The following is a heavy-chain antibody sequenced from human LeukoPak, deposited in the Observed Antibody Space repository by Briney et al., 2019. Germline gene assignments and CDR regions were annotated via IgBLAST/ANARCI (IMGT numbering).Heavy chain of an antibody. CDR3: AKARMRGNYAMDV. J-gene: IGHJ6*02. V-gene: IGHV3-30*18. CDR2: ITYDGRET. CDR1: GFAFSSYG. D-gene: IGHD2-8*01. Sequence: PGTSLSLSCEASGFAFSSYGMYWVRQAPGKGLEWVAIITYDGRETYHADSGKGRFAISRDNSKNTLYLQMSSLRAEDTAVYYCAKARMRGNYAMDVWGQGTTVTVSS.